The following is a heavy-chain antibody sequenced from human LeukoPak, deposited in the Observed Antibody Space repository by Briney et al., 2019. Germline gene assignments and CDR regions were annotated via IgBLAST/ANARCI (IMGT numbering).Heavy chain of an antibody. CDR1: GFTFSSYG. V-gene: IGHV3-30*02. J-gene: IGHJ4*02. CDR3: ARITGTIDCSSATCPADY. Sequence: GGSLRLSCAASGFTFSSYGMHWVRQAPGKGLEWVAFIRYDGSNKYYADSVKGRFTISRDNAKNSLYLQMNSLRAEDTAIYYCARITGTIDCSSATCPADYWGQGTLVTVSS. D-gene: IGHD2-2*01. CDR2: IRYDGSNK.